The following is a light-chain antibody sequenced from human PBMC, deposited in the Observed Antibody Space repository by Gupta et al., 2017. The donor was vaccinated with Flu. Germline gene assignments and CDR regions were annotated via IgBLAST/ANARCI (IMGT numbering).Light chain of an antibody. J-gene: IGKJ1*01. CDR1: QGINDA. CDR3: QQYNDYYTWA. V-gene: IGKV1-5*03. CDR2: RVS. Sequence: PALSASVGDRVTITCRASQGINDALAWYQHKPGKVPKLLIYRVSNLESGVPSRFSASGSGTEFTLTISDLQPDDFATYYCQQYNDYYTWAFGQGTRVEV.